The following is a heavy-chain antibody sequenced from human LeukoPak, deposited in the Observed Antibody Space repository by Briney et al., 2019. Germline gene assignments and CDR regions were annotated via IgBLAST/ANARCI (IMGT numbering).Heavy chain of an antibody. J-gene: IGHJ5*02. Sequence: SVKVSCKASGGTFSSYAISWVRQAPGQGLEWMGGIIPIFGTANYAQKFQGRVTITADESTSTAYMELSSLRSEDTAVYYCARGRPLVVPAADYKNWFDPWGQGTLVTVSS. CDR3: ARGRPLVVPAADYKNWFDP. CDR1: GGTFSSYA. CDR2: IIPIFGTA. D-gene: IGHD2-2*01. V-gene: IGHV1-69*01.